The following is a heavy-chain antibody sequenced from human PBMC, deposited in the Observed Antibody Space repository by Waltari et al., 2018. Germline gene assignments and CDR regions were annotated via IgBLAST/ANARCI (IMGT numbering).Heavy chain of an antibody. J-gene: IGHJ3*02. CDR3: ARDIAVTNDAFDI. D-gene: IGHD4-17*01. CDR2: IYYRGST. Sequence: QVQLQESGPGLVKPSETLSLTCTVSGGSISSHYWSWIRQPPGKGLEWIGYIYYRGSTNYNPSLKSRVTISVDTSKNQFSLKLSSVTAADTAVYYWARDIAVTNDAFDIWGQGTMVTVSS. V-gene: IGHV4-59*11. CDR1: GGSISSHY.